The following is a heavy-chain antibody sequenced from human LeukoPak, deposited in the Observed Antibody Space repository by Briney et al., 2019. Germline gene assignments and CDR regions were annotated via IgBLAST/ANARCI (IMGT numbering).Heavy chain of an antibody. J-gene: IGHJ3*02. CDR2: IYHSGSA. CDR1: GHSISRGYY. CDR3: ARDGRYYYAFDI. Sequence: SETLSLTCTVSGHSISRGYYWGWIRQPPGKGLQWIGSIYHSGSAYYNASLKSRVTISVDTSKNQFSLKLSSLTAADTAVYYCARDGRYYYAFDIWGQGTMVTVSS. V-gene: IGHV4-38-2*02. D-gene: IGHD1-26*01.